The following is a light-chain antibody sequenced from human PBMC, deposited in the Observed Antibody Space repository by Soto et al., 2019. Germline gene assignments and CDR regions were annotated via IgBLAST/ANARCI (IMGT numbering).Light chain of an antibody. V-gene: IGKV1-33*01. Sequence: DIQMTQSPSSLSASVGDRVTITCQASQDITNYLNWYQQKPGKAPRHLVYDGSNLDTGVPSRFSGSGSGTHFSFTISSLHPEDIATYYCQQFDSLPITFGQGTRLDI. CDR2: DGS. CDR3: QQFDSLPIT. CDR1: QDITNY. J-gene: IGKJ5*01.